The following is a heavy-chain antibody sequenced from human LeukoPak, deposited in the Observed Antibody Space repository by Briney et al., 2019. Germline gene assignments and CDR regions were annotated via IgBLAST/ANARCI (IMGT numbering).Heavy chain of an antibody. CDR3: AREGAAAGRGYFDL. J-gene: IGHJ2*01. CDR1: GFTFSTYS. Sequence: GGSLRLSCAASGFTFSTYSMNWVRQAPGKGLEWVSSISSSSTYIYYADSVKGRFTISRDNAKNSLYLQMNSLRAEDTAVYYCAREGAAAGRGYFDLWGRGTLVTVSS. D-gene: IGHD6-13*01. V-gene: IGHV3-21*04. CDR2: ISSSSTYI.